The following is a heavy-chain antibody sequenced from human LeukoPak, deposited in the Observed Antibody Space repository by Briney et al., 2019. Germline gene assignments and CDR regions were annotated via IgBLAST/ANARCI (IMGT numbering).Heavy chain of an antibody. CDR3: ARSYGSGSYYAVSPSDY. J-gene: IGHJ4*02. Sequence: GGSLRLSCAASGFTFSSYAMSWVRQAPGKGLVWVSRINSDGSSTSYADSVKGRFTISRDNAKNTLYLQMNSLRAEDTAVYYCARSYGSGSYYAVSPSDYWGQGTLVTVSS. CDR2: INSDGSST. V-gene: IGHV3-74*01. D-gene: IGHD3-10*01. CDR1: GFTFSSYA.